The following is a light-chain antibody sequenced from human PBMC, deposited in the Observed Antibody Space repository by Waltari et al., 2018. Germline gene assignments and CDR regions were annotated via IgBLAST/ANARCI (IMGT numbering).Light chain of an antibody. CDR3: VAWDDTVNGLV. Sequence: QSVLTQPPSASVTPGQRVTISCSGSSSNIGSNVVNWHRQVPGAAPTLLIYSNNQRPSGVPDRFSASKSGTSASLAISGLQSDDEADYYCVAWDDTVNGLVFGAGTKLTVL. CDR2: SNN. CDR1: SSNIGSNV. J-gene: IGLJ2*01. V-gene: IGLV1-44*01.